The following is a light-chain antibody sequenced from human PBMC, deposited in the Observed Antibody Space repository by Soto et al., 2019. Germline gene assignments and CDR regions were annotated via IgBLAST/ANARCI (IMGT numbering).Light chain of an antibody. Sequence: DIQMTQSPSTLSASVGDRVTITCRASPSISNWLAWYQQRPVKAPKILIFDAFSLESGVPSRFSGSGSWTEFTLTISDLQPDDFATYYCQHYSTSSPYTFGQGTTLEIK. V-gene: IGKV1-5*01. CDR1: PSISNW. CDR3: QHYSTSSPYT. CDR2: DAF. J-gene: IGKJ2*01.